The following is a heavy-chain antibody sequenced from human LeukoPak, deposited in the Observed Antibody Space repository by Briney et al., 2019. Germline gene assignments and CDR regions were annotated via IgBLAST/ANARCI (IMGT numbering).Heavy chain of an antibody. Sequence: PGGSLRLSCAASGFTFSSYSMNWVRQAPGKGLEWVSYISSSSSTIYYADSVKGRFTISRDNSKNTLYLQMNSLRAEDTAVYYCAKDLVYSSSWPNNWFDPWGQGTLVTVSS. V-gene: IGHV3-48*01. CDR3: AKDLVYSSSWPNNWFDP. CDR1: GFTFSSYS. D-gene: IGHD6-13*01. CDR2: ISSSSSTI. J-gene: IGHJ5*02.